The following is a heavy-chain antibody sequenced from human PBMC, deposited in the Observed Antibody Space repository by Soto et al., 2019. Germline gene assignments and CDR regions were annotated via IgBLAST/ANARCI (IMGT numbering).Heavy chain of an antibody. CDR2: IYYSGST. D-gene: IGHD4-17*01. CDR3: ERGVWGDYVGNWFDP. V-gene: IGHV4-59*01. CDR1: GGSISSYY. J-gene: IGHJ5*02. Sequence: SETLSLTCTVSGGSISSYYWSWIRQPPGKGLEWIGYIYYSGSTNYNPSLKSRVTISVDTSKNQFSLKLSSVTAADTAVYYCERGVWGDYVGNWFDPWGQGTLVTVSS.